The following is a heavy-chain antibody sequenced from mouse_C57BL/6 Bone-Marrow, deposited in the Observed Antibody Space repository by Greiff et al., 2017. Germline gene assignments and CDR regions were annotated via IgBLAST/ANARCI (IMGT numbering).Heavy chain of an antibody. D-gene: IGHD2-4*01. CDR1: GFTFSSYA. Sequence: EVKLVESGGGLVKPGGSLKLSCAASGFTFSSYAMSWVRQTPEKRLEWVATISDGGSYTYYPDNVKGRFTISRDNAKNNLYLQMSHLQSEDTAMYYCARGSYDYDEGFDYWGQGTTLTVSS. CDR3: ARGSYDYDEGFDY. V-gene: IGHV5-4*03. J-gene: IGHJ2*01. CDR2: ISDGGSYT.